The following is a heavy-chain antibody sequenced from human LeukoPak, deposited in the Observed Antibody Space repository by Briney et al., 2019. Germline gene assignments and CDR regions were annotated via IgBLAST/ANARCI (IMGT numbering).Heavy chain of an antibody. CDR3: AKNRDSSAYYHDAFDI. Sequence: PGGSLRLSCAASGFTFSDYYMSWIRQAPGKGLEWVSVISDSGGSTYYADSVKGRFTISRDNFKNTLYLQMNSLRAEDTAIYYCAKNRDSSAYYHDAFDIWGQGTMVTVSS. J-gene: IGHJ3*02. V-gene: IGHV3-23*01. D-gene: IGHD3-22*01. CDR1: GFTFSDYY. CDR2: ISDSGGST.